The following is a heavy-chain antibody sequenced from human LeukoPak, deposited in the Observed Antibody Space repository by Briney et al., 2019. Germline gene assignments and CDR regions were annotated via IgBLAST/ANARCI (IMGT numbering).Heavy chain of an antibody. J-gene: IGHJ3*02. CDR3: ARVSVVVVATDAFDI. CDR2: ISSSSSTI. Sequence: GGSLRLSCAASGFTVSSYSMNWVRQAPGKGLEWVSYISSSSSTIYYADSVKGRFTISRDNAKNSLYLQMNSLRAEDTAVYYCARVSVVVVATDAFDIWGQGTMVTVSS. D-gene: IGHD2-15*01. CDR1: GFTVSSYS. V-gene: IGHV3-48*01.